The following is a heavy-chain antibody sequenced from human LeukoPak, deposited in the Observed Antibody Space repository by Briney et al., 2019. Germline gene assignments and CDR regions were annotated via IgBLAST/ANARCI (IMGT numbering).Heavy chain of an antibody. Sequence: GGSLRLSCAASGFTVSSNYMSWVRQAPGKGLEWVSVIYSGGSTYYADSVKGRFTISRDNSKNTLYLQMNSLRAEDTAVYYCASCPGVFNYYYYGMDVWGQGTTVTVSS. CDR2: IYSGGST. J-gene: IGHJ6*02. D-gene: IGHD3-10*01. V-gene: IGHV3-66*01. CDR3: ASCPGVFNYYYYGMDV. CDR1: GFTVSSNY.